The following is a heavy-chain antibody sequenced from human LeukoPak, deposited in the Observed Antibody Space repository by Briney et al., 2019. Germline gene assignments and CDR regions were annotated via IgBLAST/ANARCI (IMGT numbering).Heavy chain of an antibody. D-gene: IGHD1-26*01. Sequence: ASVKVSCKASGYTFTGYYMHWVRQAPGQGLEWMGWINPNSGGTNYAQKFQGRVTMTRDTSISTAYMELSRLRSDDTAVYYCASSKEYRGLRYSGSYSISTCDYWGQGTLVTVSS. CDR1: GYTFTGYY. J-gene: IGHJ4*02. V-gene: IGHV1-2*02. CDR3: ASSKEYRGLRYSGSYSISTCDY. CDR2: INPNSGGT.